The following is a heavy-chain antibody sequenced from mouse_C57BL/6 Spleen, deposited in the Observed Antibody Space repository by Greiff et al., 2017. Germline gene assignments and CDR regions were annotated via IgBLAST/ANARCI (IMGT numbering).Heavy chain of an antibody. D-gene: IGHD2-5*01. CDR2: IWTGGGT. CDR1: GFSLTSYA. CDR3: ARGSYYSNYGYFDV. V-gene: IGHV2-9-1*01. J-gene: IGHJ1*03. Sequence: VKLMESGPGLVAPSQSLSITCTVSGFSLTSYAISWVRQPPGKGLEWLGVIWTGGGTNYNSALKYRLSISKDNSKSQVFLKMNSLQTDDTARYYCARGSYYSNYGYFDVWGTGTTVTVSS.